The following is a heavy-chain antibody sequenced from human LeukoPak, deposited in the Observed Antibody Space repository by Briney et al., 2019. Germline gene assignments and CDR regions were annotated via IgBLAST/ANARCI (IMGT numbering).Heavy chain of an antibody. J-gene: IGHJ5*02. CDR3: ARDGVEFYNWFDP. CDR2: INSEGSST. CDR1: GFTFSRYW. V-gene: IGHV3-74*01. D-gene: IGHD2-21*01. Sequence: GGSLRLSCAASGFTFSRYWMHWVRHDPGKGLVWVSRINSEGSSTSYADSVKGRFTISRDNAKNTLYLQMNSLRAEDTAVYYCARDGVEFYNWFDPWGQGTLVTVSS.